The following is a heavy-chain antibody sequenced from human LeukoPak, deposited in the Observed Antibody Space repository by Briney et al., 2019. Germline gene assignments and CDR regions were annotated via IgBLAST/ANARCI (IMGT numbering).Heavy chain of an antibody. D-gene: IGHD6-13*01. CDR1: GFTFSSYE. V-gene: IGHV3-48*03. CDR2: VDSSGSTI. Sequence: PTGGSLRLSCAASGFTFSSYEMNWVRQAPGKGLEWVSYVDSSGSTIYYADSVKGRFTISRDNAKNSLYLQMNSLRAEDTAVYYCARDFKAAAGINHYWGQGTLVTVSS. CDR3: ARDFKAAAGINHY. J-gene: IGHJ4*02.